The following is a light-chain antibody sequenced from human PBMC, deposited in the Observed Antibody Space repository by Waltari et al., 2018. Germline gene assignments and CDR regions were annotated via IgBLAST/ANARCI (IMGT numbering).Light chain of an antibody. J-gene: IGKJ2*01. CDR2: RAS. Sequence: ETLMTQSPATLSVSAGEGVTFSCRAIQSVTTNLAWYQQKPGQAPRLLIYRASTRATGVPARFSGSGSGTEFTLTINALQSEDFAVYYCQQYNNWPPNTFGQGTLLEIK. CDR3: QQYNNWPPNT. V-gene: IGKV3-15*01. CDR1: QSVTTN.